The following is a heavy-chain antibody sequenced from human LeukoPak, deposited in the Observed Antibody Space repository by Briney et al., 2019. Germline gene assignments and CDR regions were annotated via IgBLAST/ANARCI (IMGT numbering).Heavy chain of an antibody. J-gene: IGHJ4*02. Sequence: GGSLRLSCAASGFTFSSYGMHWVRQAPGKGLEWVAFIRYDGSNKYYADSVKGRFTISRDNSKNTLYLQMNSLRAEDTAVYYCARGTSSSSQENFDYWGQGTLVTVSS. V-gene: IGHV3-30*02. CDR3: ARGTSSSSQENFDY. D-gene: IGHD6-6*01. CDR2: IRYDGSNK. CDR1: GFTFSSYG.